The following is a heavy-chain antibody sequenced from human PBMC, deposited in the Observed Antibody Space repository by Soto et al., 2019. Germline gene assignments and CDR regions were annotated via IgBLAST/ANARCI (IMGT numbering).Heavy chain of an antibody. CDR1: GFTFSTYA. CDR3: ARGQRLWFGDARGAFDI. J-gene: IGHJ3*02. Sequence: PGRSLRLSCVASGFTFSTYALHWVRQAPGKGLEWVALISSDGSITFYADSVKGRFTISRDNSKNTLYLQMNSLRAEDTAVYYCARGQRLWFGDARGAFDIWGQGKMVTVS. CDR2: ISSDGSIT. V-gene: IGHV3-30-3*01. D-gene: IGHD3-10*01.